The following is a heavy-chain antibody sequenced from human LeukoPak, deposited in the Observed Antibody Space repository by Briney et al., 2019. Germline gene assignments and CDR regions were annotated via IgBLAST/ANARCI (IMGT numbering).Heavy chain of an antibody. CDR3: APFNHDQNMFDQ. V-gene: IGHV1-2*02. CDR2: VIPSSGGT. J-gene: IGHJ4*02. CDR1: GYTFTDYY. Sequence: ASVKVSCKASGYTFTDYYMHWVRQAPGQGLEWMGWVIPSSGGTTYAEKFQDRAAMTRDTSISTAYMELTRLTSDDTAVYYCAPFNHDQNMFDQWGQGTLVTVSS. D-gene: IGHD2/OR15-2a*01.